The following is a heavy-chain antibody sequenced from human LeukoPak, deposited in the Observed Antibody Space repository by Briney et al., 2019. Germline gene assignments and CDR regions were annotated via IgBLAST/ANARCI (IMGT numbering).Heavy chain of an antibody. CDR1: GGSISSGGFY. CDR2: IYYSEIA. CDR3: ARLAYCDDSGSYYYGMDV. Sequence: SQTLSLTCTVSGGSISSGGFYWNWIRQHPGKGLEWIGYIYYSEIAYYNPSLKSRGTISLDTSMNQFSLKLSSVTDADTAVYFCARLAYCDDSGSYYYGMDVWGQGTTVTVSS. J-gene: IGHJ6*02. D-gene: IGHD3-22*01. V-gene: IGHV4-31*03.